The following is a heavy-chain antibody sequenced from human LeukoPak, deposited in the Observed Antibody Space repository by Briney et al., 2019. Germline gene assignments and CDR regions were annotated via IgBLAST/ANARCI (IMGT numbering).Heavy chain of an antibody. CDR1: GFSFSNYA. CDR2: ISYGGLST. V-gene: IGHV3-23*01. J-gene: IGHJ4*02. Sequence: PGGSLRLSCAASGFSFSNYAMSWVRQAPGKGLEWVSVISYGGLSTYYADSVKGRFTISRDNSKNTLHLQMNSLRAEDTAVYYCAKGTSESFPLVDSWGQGTLVTVSS. D-gene: IGHD1-26*01. CDR3: AKGTSESFPLVDS.